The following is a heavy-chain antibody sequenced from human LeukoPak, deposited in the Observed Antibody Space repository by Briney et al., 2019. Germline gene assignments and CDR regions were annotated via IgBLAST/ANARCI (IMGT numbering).Heavy chain of an antibody. V-gene: IGHV4-61*02. CDR1: GGSISSGSYY. D-gene: IGHD6-6*01. Sequence: SQTLSLTRTVSGGSISSGSYYWSWIRQPAGKGLEWIGRIYTSGSTNYNPSLKSRVTISVDTSKNQFSLKLSSVTPADTAVYYCARDIAARRFDCWGQGTLVTVSS. CDR3: ARDIAARRFDC. J-gene: IGHJ4*02. CDR2: IYTSGST.